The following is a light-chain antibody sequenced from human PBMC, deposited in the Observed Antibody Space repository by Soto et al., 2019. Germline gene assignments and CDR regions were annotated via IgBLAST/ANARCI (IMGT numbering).Light chain of an antibody. J-gene: IGKJ1*01. V-gene: IGKV3-20*01. CDR2: GAS. Sequence: IVMTQSPATLSVSPGERATLSCRASQSVSSSYLAWYQQKPGQAPRLLIYGASSRATGIPDRFSGSGSGTDFTLTISRLEPEDFAVYYCQQYGSSPQTFGQGIKVDIK. CDR1: QSVSSSY. CDR3: QQYGSSPQT.